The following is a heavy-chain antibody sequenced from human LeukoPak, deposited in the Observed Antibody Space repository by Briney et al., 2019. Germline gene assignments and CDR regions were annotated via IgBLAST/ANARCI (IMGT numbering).Heavy chain of an antibody. J-gene: IGHJ3*02. CDR2: IYYSGST. CDR1: GGSISSGDYY. CDR3: ARDGCYGSGSYLFAFDI. D-gene: IGHD3-10*01. V-gene: IGHV4-30-4*01. Sequence: SETLSLTCTVSGGSISSGDYYWSWIRQPPGKGLEWIGYIYYSGSTYYNPSLKSRVTISVDTSKNQFSLKLSSVTAADTAVYYCARDGCYGSGSYLFAFDIWGQGTMVTVSS.